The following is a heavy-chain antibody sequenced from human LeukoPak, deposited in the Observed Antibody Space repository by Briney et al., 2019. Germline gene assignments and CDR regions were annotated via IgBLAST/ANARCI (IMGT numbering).Heavy chain of an antibody. J-gene: IGHJ5*02. CDR2: IYPGDSDT. CDR3: ARSSRRYDFWSGYFGNWFDP. D-gene: IGHD3-3*01. V-gene: IGHV5-51*01. Sequence: GESLQISCKGSGYSFTSYWIGWVRQMPGKRLEWMGIIYPGDSDTRYSPSFQGQVTISADKSISTAYLQWSSLKASDTAMYYCARSSRRYDFWSGYFGNWFDPWGQGTLVTVSS. CDR1: GYSFTSYW.